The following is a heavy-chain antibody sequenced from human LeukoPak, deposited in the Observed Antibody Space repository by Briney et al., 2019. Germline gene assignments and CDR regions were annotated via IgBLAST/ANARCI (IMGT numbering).Heavy chain of an antibody. CDR3: ARTSGGYDY. J-gene: IGHJ4*02. Sequence: SETLSLTCTVSGGSISSYYWSWIRQPPGKGLEWIGYIYYSGSTNYNHSLKSRFTISVDTSKNQFSLKLSSVTSAATGVYYCARTSGGYDYWGQGTLVTVSS. D-gene: IGHD2-15*01. CDR1: GGSISSYY. CDR2: IYYSGST. V-gene: IGHV4-59*01.